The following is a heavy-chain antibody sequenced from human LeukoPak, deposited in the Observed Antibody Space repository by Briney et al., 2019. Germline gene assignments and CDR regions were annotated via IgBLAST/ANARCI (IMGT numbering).Heavy chain of an antibody. J-gene: IGHJ4*02. Sequence: GASVKVSCKASGYTFTGYYMHWVRQAPGQGLEWMGWINPNSGGTNYAQKFQGWVTMTRDTSISTAYMELSRLRSDDTAVYYCARGGLLWFGELPRESLGYWGQGILVTVSS. CDR1: GYTFTGYY. V-gene: IGHV1-2*04. D-gene: IGHD3-10*01. CDR3: ARGGLLWFGELPRESLGY. CDR2: INPNSGGT.